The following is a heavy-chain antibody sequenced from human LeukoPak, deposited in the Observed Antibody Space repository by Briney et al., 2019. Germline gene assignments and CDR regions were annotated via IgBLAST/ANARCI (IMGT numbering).Heavy chain of an antibody. CDR1: GGSISSHY. CDR3: ARDDYGVFDAFDV. CDR2: IYNSGST. V-gene: IGHV4-59*08. Sequence: SETLSLTCTVSGGSISSHYWSWIRQPPGKGLEWIGYIYNSGSTNYNPSLKSRVTISLDTSKNQFSLHPTSVTAADTAVYFCARDDYGVFDAFDVWGQGTVVTVSS. J-gene: IGHJ3*01. D-gene: IGHD3-16*01.